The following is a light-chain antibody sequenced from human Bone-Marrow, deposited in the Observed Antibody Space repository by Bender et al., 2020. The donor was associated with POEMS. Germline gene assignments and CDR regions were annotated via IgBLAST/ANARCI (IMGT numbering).Light chain of an antibody. CDR2: DLV. V-gene: IGLV2-14*03. CDR3: SSFTSTNTLVV. J-gene: IGLJ2*01. CDR1: TSDVGAYDY. Sequence: QSALTQPASVSGSPGQSITISCTGTTSDVGAYDYVSWYQQHPGKIPKLLIYDLVNRPSGVSNRFSASKSGNTASLTISGLQAEDEAYYYCSSFTSTNTLVVFGGGTKLTVL.